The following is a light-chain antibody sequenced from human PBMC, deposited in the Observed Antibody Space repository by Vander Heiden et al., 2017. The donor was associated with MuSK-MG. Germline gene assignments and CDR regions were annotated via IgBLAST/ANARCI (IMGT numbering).Light chain of an antibody. V-gene: IGKV1-5*03. CDR1: QSINTW. Sequence: DIQMTQSPSTLSASVGDRVTITCRASQSINTWLAWYQQKPGKAPKLLIYKASSLESGVPSRFSGSGSETEFTLTISSLQPDDFATYYCQQDNNSSRTFGQGTKVEIK. J-gene: IGKJ1*01. CDR2: KAS. CDR3: QQDNNSSRT.